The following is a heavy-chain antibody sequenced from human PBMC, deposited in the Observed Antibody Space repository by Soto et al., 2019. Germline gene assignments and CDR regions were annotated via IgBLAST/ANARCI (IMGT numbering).Heavy chain of an antibody. Sequence: ASVKVSCNASGYTFTSYDINWVRQATGQGLEWMGWMNPNSGNTSYAQKFQGRVTMTRNTSISTAYMELSSLRSEDTAVYYCARAGSSDGMDVWGQGTTVTVSS. D-gene: IGHD3-10*01. CDR2: MNPNSGNT. CDR3: ARAGSSDGMDV. V-gene: IGHV1-8*01. CDR1: GYTFTSYD. J-gene: IGHJ6*02.